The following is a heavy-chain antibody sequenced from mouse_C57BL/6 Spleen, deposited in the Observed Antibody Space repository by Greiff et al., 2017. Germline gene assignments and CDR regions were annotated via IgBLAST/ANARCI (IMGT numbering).Heavy chain of an antibody. J-gene: IGHJ3*01. V-gene: IGHV5-4*03. CDR1: GFTFSSYA. D-gene: IGHD2-3*01. Sequence: EVKLMESGGGLVKPGGSLKLSCAASGFTFSSYAMSWVRQTPEKRLEWVATISDGGSYTYYPDNGKVRFTISRDNAKNKLYLQISHLQSEDTAMYYCSRAYDGYYGFAYWGQGTLVTVSA. CDR2: ISDGGSYT. CDR3: SRAYDGYYGFAY.